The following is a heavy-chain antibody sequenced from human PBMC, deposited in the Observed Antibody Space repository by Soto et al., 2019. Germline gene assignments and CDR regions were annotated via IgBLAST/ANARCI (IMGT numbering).Heavy chain of an antibody. V-gene: IGHV4-34*01. Sequence: SETLSLTCAVYGGSFSGYYWSWIRQPPGKGLEWIGEINHSGSTNYNPSLKSRVTISVDTSKNQFSLKLSSVTAADTAVYYCARGVVVVAANHPSPYNWFDPWGQGTLVTVSS. J-gene: IGHJ5*02. CDR2: INHSGST. D-gene: IGHD2-15*01. CDR1: GGSFSGYY. CDR3: ARGVVVVAANHPSPYNWFDP.